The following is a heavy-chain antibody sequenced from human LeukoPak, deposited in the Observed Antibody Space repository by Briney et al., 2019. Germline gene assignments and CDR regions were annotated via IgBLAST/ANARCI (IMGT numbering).Heavy chain of an antibody. CDR3: AKGIDYYDSSGYRY. D-gene: IGHD3-22*01. J-gene: IGHJ4*01. CDR2: IWYDGSNK. V-gene: IGHV3-33*06. CDR1: GFTFSTDA. Sequence: PGRSLRLSCAASGFTFSTDAMHWVRQAPGKGLEWVAVIWYDGSNKYYADSVKRRFTISRDNSKNTLYLQMNSLRAEDTAVYYCAKGIDYYDSSGYRYWGQGTLVTVSS.